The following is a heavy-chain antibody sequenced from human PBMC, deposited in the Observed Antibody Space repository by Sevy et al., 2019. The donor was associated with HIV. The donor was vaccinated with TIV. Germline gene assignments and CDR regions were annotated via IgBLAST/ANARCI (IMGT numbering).Heavy chain of an antibody. V-gene: IGHV3-11*01. J-gene: IGHJ6*02. D-gene: IGHD4-17*01. Sequence: GGSVRLSCAASGFTFSDYYMSWIRQAPGKGLEWISYISGSDNTIYYADSVKGRFTISRDNAKNSLYLQMSGLRAEDTAVYYCARDHVKDGDLGDYYYFAMDVWGPGTTVTVSS. CDR1: GFTFSDYY. CDR3: ARDHVKDGDLGDYYYFAMDV. CDR2: ISGSDNTI.